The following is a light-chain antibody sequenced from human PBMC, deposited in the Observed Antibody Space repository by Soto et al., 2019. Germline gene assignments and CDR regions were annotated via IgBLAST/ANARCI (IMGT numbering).Light chain of an antibody. J-gene: IGKJ1*01. CDR3: QQYNSYSET. V-gene: IGKV1-5*03. CDR2: KAS. CDR1: QSISSW. Sequence: DIPMTQSPSTLSASVGDRVTITCRASQSISSWLAWYQQKPGKAPKLLIYKASSLESGVPSRFSGSGSGTEFTLTISSLHPDDFATYYCQQYNSYSETFGQGTKVEIK.